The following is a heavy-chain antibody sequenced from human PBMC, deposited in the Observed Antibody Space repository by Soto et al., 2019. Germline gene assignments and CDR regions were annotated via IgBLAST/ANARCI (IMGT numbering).Heavy chain of an antibody. Sequence: QVQLVQSGAEVKKPGASVKVSCKASGYTFTGYYMHWVRQAPGQELEWMGWINPNSGGTNYAQKFQGWVTMTRDTSISTAYMELSRLGSDDTAVYYCARDARGDEAPMDYWGQGTLVTVSS. CDR1: GYTFTGYY. D-gene: IGHD3-10*01. J-gene: IGHJ4*02. CDR2: INPNSGGT. CDR3: ARDARGDEAPMDY. V-gene: IGHV1-2*04.